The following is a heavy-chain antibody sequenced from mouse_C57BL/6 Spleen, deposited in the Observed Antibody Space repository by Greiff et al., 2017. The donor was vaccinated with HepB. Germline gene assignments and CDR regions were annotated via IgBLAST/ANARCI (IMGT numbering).Heavy chain of an antibody. CDR1: GFSFTSYG. V-gene: IGHV2-2*01. CDR2: MWSGGST. CDR3: ARNDGYYFDY. Sequence: VQLQQSGPGLVQPSQTLSITCTASGFSFTSYGVHWVRQSPGKGLEWLGVMWSGGSTDYNAAFISRLSISKDNYKSQVFFKMNSLQADDTATYYCARNDGYYFDYWGQGTTLTVSS. D-gene: IGHD2-3*01. J-gene: IGHJ2*01.